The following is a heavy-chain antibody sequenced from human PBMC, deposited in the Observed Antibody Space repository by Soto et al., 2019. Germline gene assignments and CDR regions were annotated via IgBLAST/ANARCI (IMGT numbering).Heavy chain of an antibody. Sequence: QVQLVQSGAEVKKPGSSVKVSCKASGGTFSSYTISWVRQAPGQGLEWMGRIIPILGIANYAQKFQGRVTITADKSTSTAYMELSSLRSEDTAVYYCARDPQMVRGVNWFDPWGQGTLVTVSS. V-gene: IGHV1-69*08. CDR3: ARDPQMVRGVNWFDP. CDR1: GGTFSSYT. CDR2: IIPILGIA. D-gene: IGHD3-10*01. J-gene: IGHJ5*02.